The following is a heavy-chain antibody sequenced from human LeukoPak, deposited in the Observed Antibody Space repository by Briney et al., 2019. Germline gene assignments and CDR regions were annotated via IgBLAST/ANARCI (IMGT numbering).Heavy chain of an antibody. Sequence: ASVKVSCKASGYTFTGYYVHWVRQAPGLGLEWMGWINPNSGDRNYAQKFQGRVTMTRDTSINTAYMELSGLRSDDTAVYYCARDKTVAGSALAYYFDYWGQGTLVTVSS. CDR1: GYTFTGYY. CDR3: ARDKTVAGSALAYYFDY. J-gene: IGHJ4*02. D-gene: IGHD6-19*01. CDR2: INPNSGDR. V-gene: IGHV1-2*02.